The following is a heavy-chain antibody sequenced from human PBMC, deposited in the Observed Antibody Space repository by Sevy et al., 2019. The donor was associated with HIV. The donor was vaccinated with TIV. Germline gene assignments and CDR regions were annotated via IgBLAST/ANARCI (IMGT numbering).Heavy chain of an antibody. Sequence: SETLSLTCTVSGDSMNSGPYYWTWVRQSAAKELEWIGRIYANGNSKYNYSLSSRVTMSIDTSKNQFSLKLSSVTAADTAVYYCARGIVQGMIVRSLVNWGQGTLVTVSS. CDR3: ARGIVQGMIVRSLVN. J-gene: IGHJ4*02. CDR1: GDSMNSGPYY. V-gene: IGHV4-61*02. CDR2: IYANGNS. D-gene: IGHD2-21*01.